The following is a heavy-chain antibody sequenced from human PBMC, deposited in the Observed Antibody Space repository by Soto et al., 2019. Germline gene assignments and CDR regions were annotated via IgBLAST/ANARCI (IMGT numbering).Heavy chain of an antibody. D-gene: IGHD3-10*01. J-gene: IGHJ5*02. CDR3: ARDRRYYGSGSYTLNWFEP. V-gene: IGHV1-69*04. Sequence: SVKVSCKASGGTFSSYTISWVRQAPGQGLEWMGRIIPILGIANYAQKFQGRVTITADKSTSTAYMELSSLRSEDTAVYYCARDRRYYGSGSYTLNWFEPWGQGTLVTVSS. CDR2: IIPILGIA. CDR1: GGTFSSYT.